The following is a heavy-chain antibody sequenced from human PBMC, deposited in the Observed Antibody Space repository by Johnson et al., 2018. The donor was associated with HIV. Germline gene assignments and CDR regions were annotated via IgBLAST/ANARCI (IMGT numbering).Heavy chain of an antibody. D-gene: IGHD3-22*01. CDR1: GFTFDDYG. CDR2: INSDGSST. CDR3: AREGSSGYYDAFDI. J-gene: IGHJ3*02. V-gene: IGHV3-74*01. Sequence: EVQLVESGGGVVRPGGSLRLSCAASGFTFDDYGVSWVRQAPGKGLEWVSRINSDGSSTNYADSVRGRFTISRDNAKNTLYVQMNSLRVEDTAVYYCAREGSSGYYDAFDIWGQGTMVTVSS.